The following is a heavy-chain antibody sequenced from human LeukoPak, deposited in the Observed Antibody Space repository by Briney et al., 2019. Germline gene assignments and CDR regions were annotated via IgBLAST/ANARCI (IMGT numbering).Heavy chain of an antibody. V-gene: IGHV3-48*01. CDR3: ARAYDFGRGPPGDAFEN. CDR2: IDARSGIT. D-gene: IGHD3-3*01. J-gene: IGHJ3*02. Sequence: PGGSLRLSRAASGFTFTIFGLNWVRQAPGKGTEWVSYIDARSGITYYADSVQGRFTISRDNAKESVFLQMNRLRADDTAVYYCARAYDFGRGPPGDAFENWGPGTLVIVSS. CDR1: GFTFTIFG.